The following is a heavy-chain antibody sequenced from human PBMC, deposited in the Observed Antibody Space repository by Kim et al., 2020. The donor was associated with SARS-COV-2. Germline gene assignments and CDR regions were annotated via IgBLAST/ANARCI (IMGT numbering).Heavy chain of an antibody. CDR1: GFTCSDYY. J-gene: IGHJ6*01. CDR3: ARDCKGFVNGMYV. V-gene: IGHV3-11*06. Sequence: GGSLRLSCAASGFTCSDYYMSWIRQAPGKGLEWVSYIGSSGSYTEYAESVKGRFTISRDNAKNSLYLQMNNLTAEDTAIYYCARDCKGFVNGMYVWGKGT. CDR2: IGSSGSYT.